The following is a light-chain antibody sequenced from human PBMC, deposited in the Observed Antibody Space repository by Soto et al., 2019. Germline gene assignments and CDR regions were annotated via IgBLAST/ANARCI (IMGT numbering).Light chain of an antibody. V-gene: IGKV3-20*01. CDR3: HQYGNSPQT. CDR2: GAS. Sequence: EIVLTQSPGTLSLSPGARATLSCRASQSVSRNSLAWYRQKPGQAPRLLIYGASNRATDTPDRFSGSGSGTVFTLTINILEPDDFAVYYCHQYGNSPQTFGQGTKV. J-gene: IGKJ1*01. CDR1: QSVSRNS.